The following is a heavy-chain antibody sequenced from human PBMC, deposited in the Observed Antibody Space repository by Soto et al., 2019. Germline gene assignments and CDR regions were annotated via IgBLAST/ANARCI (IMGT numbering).Heavy chain of an antibody. CDR2: IIPIFATL. CDR3: ARGGPVIIPAATNWFDP. Sequence: QVQLVQSGPEVKKPGSSVKVSCKGSGGFNSYSISWVRQAPGQGPEWRGGIIPIFATLTYAQKFQGRVTITADKSTSTAYMELSRLTSEDTAVYYCARGGPVIIPAATNWFDPWGQGTLVSVSS. CDR1: GGFNSYS. J-gene: IGHJ5*02. D-gene: IGHD2-2*01. V-gene: IGHV1-69*06.